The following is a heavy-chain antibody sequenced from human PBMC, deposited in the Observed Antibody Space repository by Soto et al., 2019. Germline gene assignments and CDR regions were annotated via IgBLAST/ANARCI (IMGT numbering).Heavy chain of an antibody. V-gene: IGHV3-30*18. Sequence: QVQLVQSGGGVVQPGRSLRLSCAASGFDFNTYGLHWVRQAPGKGLEWVAGISFDGGNQYYADSVKGRFTISRDKSNNTLYLQMNSLGAEDKATYYCAKDSSVTAAGSGGWFDPWGQGTLVIVSS. CDR3: AKDSSVTAAGSGGWFDP. CDR1: GFDFNTYG. J-gene: IGHJ5*02. CDR2: ISFDGGNQ. D-gene: IGHD6-13*01.